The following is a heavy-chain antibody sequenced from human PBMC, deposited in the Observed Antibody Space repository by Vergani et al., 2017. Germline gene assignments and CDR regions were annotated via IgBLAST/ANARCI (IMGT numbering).Heavy chain of an antibody. CDR3: ATGGYYDSSGYYGI. CDR1: GFTFSSYG. D-gene: IGHD3-22*01. Sequence: QVQLVESGGGVVQPGRSLRLSCAASGFTFSSYGMHWVRQAPGKGLEWVAVISYDGSNKYYADSVKGRFTISRDKSKNTLYLQMNSLRAEDTAVYYWATGGYYDSSGYYGIWGEGTMVTVSS. CDR2: ISYDGSNK. V-gene: IGHV3-30*03. J-gene: IGHJ3*02.